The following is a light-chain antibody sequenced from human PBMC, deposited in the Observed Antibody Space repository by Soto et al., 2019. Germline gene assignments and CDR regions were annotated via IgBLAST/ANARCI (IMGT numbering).Light chain of an antibody. CDR2: TAS. CDR3: QQSFTAPWT. V-gene: IGKV1-39*01. J-gene: IGKJ1*01. Sequence: TQSPSSLSASVGDRVTITCRASQSISTFLNWYQQKPGKAPNLLIYTASTLHGGVPSRFSGSGSGTDFTLTISSLQPEDFATYYCQQSFTAPWTFGQGTRVEIK. CDR1: QSISTF.